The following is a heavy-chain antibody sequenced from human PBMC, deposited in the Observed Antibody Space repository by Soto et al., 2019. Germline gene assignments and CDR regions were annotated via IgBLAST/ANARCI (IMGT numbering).Heavy chain of an antibody. V-gene: IGHV1-18*01. Sequence: ASVKVSCKASGYTFTSYGISWVRQAPGQGLEWMGWISAYNGNTNYAQKLQGRVTMTTDTSTSTAYMELRSLRSDDTAVYYCARDSPTAGDYGSGSNYYYYGMDVWGQGTTVTVSS. J-gene: IGHJ6*02. CDR1: GYTFTSYG. D-gene: IGHD3-10*01. CDR3: ARDSPTAGDYGSGSNYYYYGMDV. CDR2: ISAYNGNT.